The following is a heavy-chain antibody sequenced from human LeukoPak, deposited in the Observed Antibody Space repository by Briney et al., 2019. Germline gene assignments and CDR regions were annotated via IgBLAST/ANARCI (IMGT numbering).Heavy chain of an antibody. V-gene: IGHV3-21*06. J-gene: IGHJ3*02. CDR3: ARDYSDTGSFDI. D-gene: IGHD2-21*01. Sequence: GGSLRLSCAASGFTFSIYRMNWVRQAPGKGLEWVSSISSASGYTYSADSVKGRFTISRDNAKNSLYLQLNSLRAEDTAVYYCARDYSDTGSFDIWGQGTMVTVSS. CDR1: GFTFSIYR. CDR2: ISSASGYT.